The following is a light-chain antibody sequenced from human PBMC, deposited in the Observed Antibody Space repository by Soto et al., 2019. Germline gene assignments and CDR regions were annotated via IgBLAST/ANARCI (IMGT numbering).Light chain of an antibody. V-gene: IGKV1-39*01. CDR1: QSISSY. CDR2: AAS. J-gene: IGKJ4*01. CDR3: QQSYSTRLT. Sequence: DLQMTQSPSSLSPSVGDIVTITCRASQSISSYLNWYQQKPGKAPKLLIYAASSLQSGVPSRFSGSGSGTDFTLTISSLQPEDFATYYCQQSYSTRLTFGGGTKVDIK.